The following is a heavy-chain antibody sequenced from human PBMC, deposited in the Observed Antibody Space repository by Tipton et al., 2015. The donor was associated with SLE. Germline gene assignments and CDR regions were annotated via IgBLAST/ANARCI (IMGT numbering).Heavy chain of an antibody. CDR1: GFTFSSYW. CDR2: MKYDGSEK. V-gene: IGHV3-7*04. D-gene: IGHD1-26*01. J-gene: IGHJ4*02. CDR3: ARGHWDLRFF. Sequence: SLRLSCAASGFTFSSYWMHWVRQAPGKGLEWVAHMKYDGSEKYYLDSVKGRFTISRDNAKNSVYLQMNSLRAEDTAVYYCARGHWDLRFFWGQGTLVTVSS.